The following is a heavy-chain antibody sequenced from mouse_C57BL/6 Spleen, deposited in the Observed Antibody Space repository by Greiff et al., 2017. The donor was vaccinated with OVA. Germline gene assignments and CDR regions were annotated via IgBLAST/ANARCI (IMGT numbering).Heavy chain of an antibody. Sequence: DVMLVESGGGLVKPGGSLKLSCAASGFTFSDYGMHWVRQAPEKGLELVAYISSGSSTIYYADTVKGRFTISRDNAKNTLFLQMTSLRSEDTAMYYCAREAFDYWGQGTTLTVSS. CDR3: AREAFDY. V-gene: IGHV5-17*01. J-gene: IGHJ2*01. CDR2: ISSGSSTI. CDR1: GFTFSDYG.